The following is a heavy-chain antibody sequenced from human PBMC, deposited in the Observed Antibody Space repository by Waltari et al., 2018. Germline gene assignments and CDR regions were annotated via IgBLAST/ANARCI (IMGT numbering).Heavy chain of an antibody. Sequence: QVLLVQSGAEVKKPGASVKVSCKASGYIFTSYDINWVRQASGQGFEWLGWMNPNNNITGYAQKFQGRVSITSDSSKSTAYMELSSLKSEDTAVYYCARMGGWNSDFWGQGTPVIVSS. D-gene: IGHD2-15*01. CDR3: ARMGGWNSDF. V-gene: IGHV1-8*01. CDR1: GYIFTSYD. J-gene: IGHJ4*02. CDR2: MNPNNNIT.